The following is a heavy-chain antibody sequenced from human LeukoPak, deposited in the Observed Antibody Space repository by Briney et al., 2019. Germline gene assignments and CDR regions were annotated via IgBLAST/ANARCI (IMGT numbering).Heavy chain of an antibody. CDR2: INHSGST. J-gene: IGHJ4*02. Sequence: PSETLSLTCAVYGGSFSGYYWSWIRQPPGKGLEWIGEINHSGSTNYNPSLKSRVTIPVDTSKNQFSLKLSSVTAADTAVYYCARFRSGQFDYWGQGTLVTVSS. CDR3: ARFRSGQFDY. CDR1: GGSFSGYY. V-gene: IGHV4-34*01.